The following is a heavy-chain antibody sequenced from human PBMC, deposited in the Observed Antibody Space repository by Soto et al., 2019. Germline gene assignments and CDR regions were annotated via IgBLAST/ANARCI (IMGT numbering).Heavy chain of an antibody. CDR3: ATDHVGNWFDP. Sequence: ASVKVSCKASGYTFNNYAIEWVRQAPGQRLEWMGWINVAKGNTKYSQRFQGKVSMTWDTSAGTGYMELSSLRSEDTAIYYCATDHVGNWFDPSGQGTLVTVSS. V-gene: IGHV1-3*01. CDR1: GYTFNNYA. CDR2: INVAKGNT. J-gene: IGHJ5*02.